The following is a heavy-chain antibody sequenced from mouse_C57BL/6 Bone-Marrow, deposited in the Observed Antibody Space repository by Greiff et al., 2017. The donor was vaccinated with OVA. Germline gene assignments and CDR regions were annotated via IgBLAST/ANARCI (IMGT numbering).Heavy chain of an antibody. CDR1: GYAFSSSW. V-gene: IGHV1-82*01. Sequence: QVQLQQSGPELVKPGASVKISCKASGYAFSSSWMNWVKQRPGKGLEWIGRIYPGDGDTNYNGKFKGKATLTADKSSSTAYMQLSSLTSEDSAVYFCASPPIYDYGRGYFDGWGTGTTVTVSS. D-gene: IGHD1-1*01. CDR3: ASPPIYDYGRGYFDG. J-gene: IGHJ1*03. CDR2: IYPGDGDT.